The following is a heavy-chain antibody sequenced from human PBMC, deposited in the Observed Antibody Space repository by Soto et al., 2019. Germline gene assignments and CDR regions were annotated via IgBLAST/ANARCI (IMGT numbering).Heavy chain of an antibody. J-gene: IGHJ6*02. CDR1: GYTFNDFD. CDR2: MNAKSGDT. Sequence: QAHLEQSGAELKRPGASVKVSCKASGYTFNDFDINWLRQASGQGPEWMGWMNAKSGDTFFAQRFQGKFNMTWDTSLSTAYMEVGILTSDDTAIYYCARGNPFNYAGFDVWGQGTTVAVSS. CDR3: ARGNPFNYAGFDV. D-gene: IGHD3-16*01. V-gene: IGHV1-8*01.